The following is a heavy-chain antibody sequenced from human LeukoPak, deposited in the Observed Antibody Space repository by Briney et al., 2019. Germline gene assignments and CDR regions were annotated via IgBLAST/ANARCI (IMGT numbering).Heavy chain of an antibody. V-gene: IGHV4-39*01. D-gene: IGHD6-6*01. CDR1: GGSISSSSYY. CDR3: ARHFGAARPSDY. Sequence: SETLSLTCTVSGGSISSSSYYWGWIRQPPGKGLEWIGSIYYSGSTYYNPSLKSRATISVDTSKNQFSLKLGSVTAADTAVYYCARHFGAARPSDYWGQGTLVTVSS. CDR2: IYYSGST. J-gene: IGHJ4*02.